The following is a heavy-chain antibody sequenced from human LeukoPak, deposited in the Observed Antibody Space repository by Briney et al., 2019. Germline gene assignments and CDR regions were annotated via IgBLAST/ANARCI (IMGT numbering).Heavy chain of an antibody. CDR3: AREVWHYED. J-gene: IGHJ4*02. V-gene: IGHV1-2*02. Sequence: GASVKVSCEASGYTFTANYLHWLRQAPGQGLEWMGWIYPSSGDTEYARRFRGRVTMTRGTSIGTAYMEVTRLTSDDTAVYYCAREVWHYEDWGQGTLVTVSS. CDR2: IYPSSGDT. CDR1: GYTFTANY. D-gene: IGHD3-3*01.